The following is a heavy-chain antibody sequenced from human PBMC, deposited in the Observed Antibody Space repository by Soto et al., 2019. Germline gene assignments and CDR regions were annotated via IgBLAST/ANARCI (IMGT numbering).Heavy chain of an antibody. Sequence: EVQLLESGGGLVQPGGSLRLSCAASGFTFSSYAMSWVRQAPGKGLEWVGRIKSKTDGGTTDYAAPVKGRFTISRDDSKNTLYLQMNSLKTEDTAVYYCTTDPGYYDSSGYNYWGQGTLVTVSS. CDR3: TTDPGYYDSSGYNY. CDR1: GFTFSSYA. D-gene: IGHD3-22*01. J-gene: IGHJ4*02. V-gene: IGHV3-15*01. CDR2: IKSKTDGGTT.